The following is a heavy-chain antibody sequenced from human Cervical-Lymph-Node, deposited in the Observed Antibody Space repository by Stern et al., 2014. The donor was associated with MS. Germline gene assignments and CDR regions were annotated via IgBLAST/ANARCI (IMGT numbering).Heavy chain of an antibody. CDR2: IIPIFGTA. Sequence: VQLVESGAEVKKPGSSVKVSCKASGGTFSSYAISWVRQAPGQGLEWMGGIIPIFGTANYAQKFQGRLTLTADESTSTAYMELSSLRSEDAAVYYCATPLWFGELFPLYYYYYGMDVWGQGTTVTVSS. J-gene: IGHJ6*02. CDR3: ATPLWFGELFPLYYYYYGMDV. V-gene: IGHV1-69*01. CDR1: GGTFSSYA. D-gene: IGHD3-10*01.